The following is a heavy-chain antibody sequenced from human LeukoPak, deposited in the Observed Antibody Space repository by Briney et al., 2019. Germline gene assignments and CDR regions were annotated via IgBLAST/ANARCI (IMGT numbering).Heavy chain of an antibody. CDR1: GGTFSSYA. J-gene: IGHJ5*02. V-gene: IGHV1-69*13. D-gene: IGHD6-13*01. CDR2: VIPIFGTA. Sequence: SVKVSCKASGGTFSSYAISWVRQAPGQGLEWMGGVIPIFGTANYAQKFQGRVTITADESTSTAYMELSSLRSEDTAVYYCARERAYSGLNGFDPWGQGTLVTVSS. CDR3: ARERAYSGLNGFDP.